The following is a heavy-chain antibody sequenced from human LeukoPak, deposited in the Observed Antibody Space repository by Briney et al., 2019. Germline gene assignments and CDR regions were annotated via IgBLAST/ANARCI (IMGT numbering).Heavy chain of an antibody. CDR3: ARDSRAPPVDLVD. CDR1: GGSISSSSYY. V-gene: IGHV4-39*07. Sequence: PSETLSLTCTVSGGSISSSSYYWGWIRQPPGKGLEWIGSIYYSGSTYYNPSFKSRVTISVDTSKNQFSLKLSSVTAADTAVYYCARDSRAPPVDLVDWGQGTLVTVSS. D-gene: IGHD3/OR15-3a*01. CDR2: IYYSGST. J-gene: IGHJ4*02.